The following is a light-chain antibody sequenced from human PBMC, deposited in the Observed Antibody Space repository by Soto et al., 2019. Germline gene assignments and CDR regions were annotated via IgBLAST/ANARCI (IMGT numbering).Light chain of an antibody. V-gene: IGKV1-39*01. CDR1: QRINIY. CDR2: SAS. J-gene: IGKJ5*01. CDR3: QQSFSTPT. Sequence: DIQMTHCESSLSTSILYRVTITCRASQRINIYLNWYRQKPGKAPELLIYSASNLQSGVPSRFSGSGSGTDFTLTISGLQPEDFATYYCQQSFSTPTFGQGTRLEI.